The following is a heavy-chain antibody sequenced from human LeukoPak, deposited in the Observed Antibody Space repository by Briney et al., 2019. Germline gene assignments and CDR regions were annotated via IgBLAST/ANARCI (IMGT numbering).Heavy chain of an antibody. Sequence: GASVKVSCKASGYTFTSYGISWVRQAPGQGLEWMGWISAYNGNTNYAQKLQGRVTMTTDTSTSTAYMELRSLRSDDTAVYYCARDPPYCSSTSCYFDYRGQGTLVTVSS. CDR2: ISAYNGNT. D-gene: IGHD2-2*01. CDR3: ARDPPYCSSTSCYFDY. CDR1: GYTFTSYG. V-gene: IGHV1-18*01. J-gene: IGHJ4*02.